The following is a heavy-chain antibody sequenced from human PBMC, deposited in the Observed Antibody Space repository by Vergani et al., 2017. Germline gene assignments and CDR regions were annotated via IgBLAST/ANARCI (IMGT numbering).Heavy chain of an antibody. Sequence: EVQLLESGGGLVQPGGSLRLSCAASGFTFSTYAMTWVRQAPGKGLEWVSTISVYDGRTFYADSVKGRFTISRDNSKNTLYLQMNSLRAEDTAVYFCVEDPRDIVAVPGPHDYWGQGTLVTVSS. V-gene: IGHV3-23*01. CDR3: VEDPRDIVAVPGPHDY. CDR2: ISVYDGRT. D-gene: IGHD2-2*01. CDR1: GFTFSTYA. J-gene: IGHJ4*02.